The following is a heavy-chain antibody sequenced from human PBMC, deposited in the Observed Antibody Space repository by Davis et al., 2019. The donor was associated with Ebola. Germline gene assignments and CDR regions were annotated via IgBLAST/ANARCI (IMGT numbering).Heavy chain of an antibody. D-gene: IGHD6-19*01. J-gene: IGHJ6*02. V-gene: IGHV4-30-2*01. CDR1: GGSISSGGYS. CDR2: IYHSGST. CDR3: ARGAKQWLATMDV. Sequence: SETLSLTCAVSGGSISSGGYSWSWIRQPPGKGLEWIGEIYHSGSTNYNPSLKSRVTISVDTSKNQFSLKLSSVTAADTAVYYCARGAKQWLATMDVWGQGTTVTVSS.